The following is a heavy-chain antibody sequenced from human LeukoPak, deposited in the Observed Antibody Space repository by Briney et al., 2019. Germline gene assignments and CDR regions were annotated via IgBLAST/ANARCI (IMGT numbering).Heavy chain of an antibody. CDR1: GGSITTSSSY. CDR2: IYSSGST. J-gene: IGHJ4*02. CDR3: ARDSGQHLGYDWLH. D-gene: IGHD5-12*01. Sequence: SETLSLTCSVSGGSITTSSSYWGWIRQPPGQGLEHIGSIYSSGSTYYKSSLRSRVTISIDMSKNQFSLKLTSVTAADTAVYYCARDSGQHLGYDWLHWGQGTLVTVSS. V-gene: IGHV4-39*07.